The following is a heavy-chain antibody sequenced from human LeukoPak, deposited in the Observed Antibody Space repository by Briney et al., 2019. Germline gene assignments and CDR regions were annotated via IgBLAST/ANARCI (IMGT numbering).Heavy chain of an antibody. Sequence: ASVKVSCKASGYTFTSYGISWVRQAPGQGLEWMGWISAYNGNTNYAQKLQGRVTMTRNTSISTAYMELSSLRSEDTAVYYCARGDSSGNWFDPWGQGTLVTVSS. CDR1: GYTFTSYG. J-gene: IGHJ5*02. D-gene: IGHD3-22*01. CDR2: ISAYNGNT. V-gene: IGHV1-18*01. CDR3: ARGDSSGNWFDP.